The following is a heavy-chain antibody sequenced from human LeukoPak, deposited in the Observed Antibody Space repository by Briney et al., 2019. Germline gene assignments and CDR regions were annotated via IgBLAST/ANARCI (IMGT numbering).Heavy chain of an antibody. V-gene: IGHV3-30*02. D-gene: IGHD2-15*01. J-gene: IGHJ4*02. CDR1: GLTFSNCG. CDR2: IRYDGNTR. CDR3: AKGLGSCSGVGCYFDY. Sequence: PGGSLRLSCAASGLTFSNCGMHWVRQAPGKGLEWVAFIRYDGNTRYYTDSAKGRFTISRDNSKNTLYLQMNSLRPEDTAVYYCAKGLGSCSGVGCYFDYWGQGTLVTVSS.